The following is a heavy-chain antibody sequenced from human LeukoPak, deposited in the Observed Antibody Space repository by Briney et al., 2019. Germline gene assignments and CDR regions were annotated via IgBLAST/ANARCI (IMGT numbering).Heavy chain of an antibody. CDR3: ARVTRAALGGGDY. Sequence: GGSLRLSCAASGFTFSSYAMHWVRQAPGKGLEWVAVISYDGSNKYYADSVKGRFTISRDNSKNTLYLQMNSLRAEDTAVYYCARVTRAALGGGDYWGQGTLVTVSS. J-gene: IGHJ4*02. D-gene: IGHD6-6*01. CDR2: ISYDGSNK. V-gene: IGHV3-30-3*01. CDR1: GFTFSSYA.